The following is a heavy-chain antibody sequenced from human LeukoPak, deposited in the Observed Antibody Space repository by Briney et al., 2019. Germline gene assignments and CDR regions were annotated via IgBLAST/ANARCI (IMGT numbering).Heavy chain of an antibody. J-gene: IGHJ6*02. CDR3: ARDQIVVVVAATPYYYGMDV. D-gene: IGHD2-15*01. V-gene: IGHV1-46*01. CDR2: INPSGGST. CDR1: GYTFTSYY. Sequence: ASVKVSCKASGYTFTSYYMHWVRQAPGQGLEWMGIINPSGGSTSYAQKFQGRVTMTRDTSTSTVYMEPSSLRSEDTAVYCCARDQIVVVVAATPYYYGMDVWGQGTTVTVSS.